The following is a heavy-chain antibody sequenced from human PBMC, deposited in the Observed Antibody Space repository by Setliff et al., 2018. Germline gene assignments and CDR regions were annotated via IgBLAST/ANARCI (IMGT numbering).Heavy chain of an antibody. CDR2: VYYSGTA. J-gene: IGHJ6*03. CDR3: ARMSGFAYIDV. V-gene: IGHV4-59*01. D-gene: IGHD3-3*01. CDR1: DGSLSTYY. Sequence: PSETLSLTCTVSDGSLSTYYWSWIRQPPGKGLEFIGYVYYSGTANYSPSLRSRLTISVDTSKNQFSLKLRSVTAADTAVYYCARMSGFAYIDVWGNGTTVTVSS.